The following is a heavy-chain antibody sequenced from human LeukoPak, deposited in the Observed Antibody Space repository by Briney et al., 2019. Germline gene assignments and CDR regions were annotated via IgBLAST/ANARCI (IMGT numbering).Heavy chain of an antibody. D-gene: IGHD3-22*01. Sequence: GGSLRLSCAASGFTFNSYALHWVRQAPGKGLEWVAVISYDGSNKYYADSVKGRFTISRDNSKNTLYLQMNSLRTEDTAVYYCARGQWLPGSLDYWGQGTLVTVSS. V-gene: IGHV3-30*04. CDR1: GFTFNSYA. J-gene: IGHJ4*02. CDR3: ARGQWLPGSLDY. CDR2: ISYDGSNK.